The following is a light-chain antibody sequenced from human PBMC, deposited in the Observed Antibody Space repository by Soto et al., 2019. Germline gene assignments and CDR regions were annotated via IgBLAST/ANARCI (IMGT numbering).Light chain of an antibody. CDR3: QQGKSFPLT. V-gene: IGKV1-12*01. CDR2: AAT. J-gene: IGKJ4*01. Sequence: IQMTQSPSSLSASVGDRVTITCRASQDISDWLAWYQQKPGKAPNLLIYAATSLQSGVPSRFSGSGSGTDFTLTISSLQPEDFATYYCQQGKSFPLTFGGGTKVEIK. CDR1: QDISDW.